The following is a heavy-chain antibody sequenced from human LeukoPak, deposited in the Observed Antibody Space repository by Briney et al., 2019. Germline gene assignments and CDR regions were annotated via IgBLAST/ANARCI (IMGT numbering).Heavy chain of an antibody. J-gene: IGHJ3*02. Sequence: GGSLRLSCAASGFTFSGYEMNWVRQAPGKGLEWVSYISSSGSTIYYADSVKGRFTISRDNAKNSLYLQLNSLRTADTAVYYCARTKALTIRTFDIWGQGTMVTVSS. CDR3: ARTKALTIRTFDI. D-gene: IGHD3-10*01. CDR1: GFTFSGYE. V-gene: IGHV3-48*03. CDR2: ISSSGSTI.